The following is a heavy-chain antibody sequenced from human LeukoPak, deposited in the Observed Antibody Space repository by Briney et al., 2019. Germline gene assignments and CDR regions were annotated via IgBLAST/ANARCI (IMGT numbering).Heavy chain of an antibody. J-gene: IGHJ4*02. CDR1: GGSFSGYY. Sequence: SETLSLTCAAYGGSFSGYYWSWIRQPPGKGLEWIGEINHSGSTNYNPSLKSRVTISVDTSKNQFSLKLSSVTAADTAVYYCARTALGFDYWGQGTLVTVSS. CDR2: INHSGST. V-gene: IGHV4-34*01. CDR3: ARTALGFDY. D-gene: IGHD1-26*01.